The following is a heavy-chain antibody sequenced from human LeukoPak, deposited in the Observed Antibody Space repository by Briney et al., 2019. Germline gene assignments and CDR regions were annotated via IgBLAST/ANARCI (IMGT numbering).Heavy chain of an antibody. V-gene: IGHV3-9*01. CDR2: ISWNSGSI. D-gene: IGHD3-22*01. Sequence: PGGSLRLSCAASGFTFDDYAMHWVRQAPGKGLEWVSGISWNSGSIGYADSVKGRFTISRDNAKNSLYLQMNSLRAEDTALYYCAKDNYYDSSGPSDYWGQGTLVTVSS. J-gene: IGHJ4*02. CDR3: AKDNYYDSSGPSDY. CDR1: GFTFDDYA.